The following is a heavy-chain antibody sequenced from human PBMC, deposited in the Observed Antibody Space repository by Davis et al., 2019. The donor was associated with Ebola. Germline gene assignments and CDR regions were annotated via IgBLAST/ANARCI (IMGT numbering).Heavy chain of an antibody. J-gene: IGHJ4*02. D-gene: IGHD3-16*01. CDR1: GFTFSKYG. CDR2: IQSGGGT. V-gene: IGHV3-66*02. Sequence: GGSLRLSCAASGFTFSKYGMNWVRQAPGKGLEWVSVIQSGGGTYYADSVKGRFTISRDNSKNTLYLQMNSLRVEDTAVYYCARDLSWAGYFDDWGQGTLVTVSS. CDR3: ARDLSWAGYFDD.